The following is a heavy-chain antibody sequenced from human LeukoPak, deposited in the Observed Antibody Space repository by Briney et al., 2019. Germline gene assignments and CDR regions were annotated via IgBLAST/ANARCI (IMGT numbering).Heavy chain of an antibody. CDR2: IYYSGST. CDR3: ARLRYSSGWYSPHFDY. D-gene: IGHD6-19*01. J-gene: IGHJ4*02. Sequence: SETLSLTCTVSGGSISNYWSWIRQPPGKGLEWIGYIYYSGSTNYNPSLKSRVTISVDTSKNQFSLKLSSVAAADTAVYYCARLRYSSGWYSPHFDYWGQGTLVTVSS. V-gene: IGHV4-59*08. CDR1: GGSISNY.